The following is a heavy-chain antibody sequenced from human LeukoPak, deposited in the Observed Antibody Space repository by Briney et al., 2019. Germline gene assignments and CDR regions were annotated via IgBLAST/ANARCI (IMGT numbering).Heavy chain of an antibody. Sequence: PGGSLRLSCAASGFTFSSYAMSWVRQSPGKGLEWVSHISGSGHITYYADSVRGRFTISRDNAKNSLFLQMNSVRAEDTAVYLCARTRGPLLPESWGQGTLVTVSS. J-gene: IGHJ1*01. V-gene: IGHV3-48*04. D-gene: IGHD3-22*01. CDR1: GFTFSSYA. CDR2: ISGSGHIT. CDR3: ARTRGPLLPES.